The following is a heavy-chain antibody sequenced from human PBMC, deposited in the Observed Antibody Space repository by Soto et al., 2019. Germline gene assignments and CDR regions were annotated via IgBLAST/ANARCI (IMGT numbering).Heavy chain of an antibody. CDR1: GGSFTDYY. V-gene: IGHV4-34*01. J-gene: IGHJ3*01. CDR2: INHSGTT. D-gene: IGHD3-16*02. CDR3: ARVRDRLLSHAFDF. Sequence: PSETLSLTCAVYGGSFTDYYWTWIRQSPGKGLEWIGEINHSGTTNYNPSLKNRVTISLDTSKNQFSLKVNSVTAADTAVYFCARVRDRLLSHAFDFWGQGTLVTVSS.